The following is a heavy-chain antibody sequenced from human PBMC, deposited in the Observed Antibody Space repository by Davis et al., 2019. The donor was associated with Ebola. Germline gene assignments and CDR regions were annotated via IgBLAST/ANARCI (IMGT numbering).Heavy chain of an antibody. J-gene: IGHJ2*01. D-gene: IGHD2-2*01. Sequence: GESLKISCAASGFTFSSYAMSWVRQAPGKGLEWVSAISGSGGSTYYADSVKGRFTISRDNSKNTLYLQMNSLRAEDTAVYYCARVLQLLGYFDLWGRGTLVTVSS. V-gene: IGHV3-23*01. CDR1: GFTFSSYA. CDR2: ISGSGGST. CDR3: ARVLQLLGYFDL.